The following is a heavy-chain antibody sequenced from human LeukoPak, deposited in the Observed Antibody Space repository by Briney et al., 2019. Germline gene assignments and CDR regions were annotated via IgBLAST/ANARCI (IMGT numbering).Heavy chain of an antibody. CDR1: GFTFSTSA. Sequence: GGSLRLSCAASGFTFSTSAMHWVRQAPGKGLEYVAAIATNEDSTYYADSVKGRFTISRDNSKNTLYLHMGSLRTDDVAVYYCARIWQWLALDYWGQGTLVTVSS. CDR2: IATNEDST. V-gene: IGHV3-64*02. CDR3: ARIWQWLALDY. D-gene: IGHD6-19*01. J-gene: IGHJ4*02.